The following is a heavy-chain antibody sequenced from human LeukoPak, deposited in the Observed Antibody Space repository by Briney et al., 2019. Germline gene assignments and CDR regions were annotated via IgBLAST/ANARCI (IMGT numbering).Heavy chain of an antibody. J-gene: IGHJ4*02. CDR1: GFTFSSYS. CDR3: AKDHSRGVILGYFDY. V-gene: IGHV3-7*03. CDR2: IKQEGSEQ. Sequence: PGGSLRLSCAASGFTFSSYSMNWVRQAPGKGLEWVANIKQEGSEQYYVDSVKGRFTISRDNAKNSLYLKMNSLRAEDTAVYYCAKDHSRGVILGYFDYWGQGTLVTVSS. D-gene: IGHD3-10*01.